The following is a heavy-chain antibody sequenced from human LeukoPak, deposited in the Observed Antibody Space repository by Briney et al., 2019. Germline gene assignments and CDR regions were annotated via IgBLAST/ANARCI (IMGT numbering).Heavy chain of an antibody. CDR1: GFTFDDYA. J-gene: IGHJ4*02. CDR3: AKVGRSLEWLSSFDY. CDR2: ISWNSGSI. V-gene: IGHV3-9*01. Sequence: PGGSLRLSCAASGFTFDDYAMHWVRQAPGKGLEWVSGISWNSGSIGYADSVKGRFTISRDNAKNSLYLQMNSLRAEDTALYYCAKVGRSLEWLSSFDYWGQGALVTVSS. D-gene: IGHD3-3*01.